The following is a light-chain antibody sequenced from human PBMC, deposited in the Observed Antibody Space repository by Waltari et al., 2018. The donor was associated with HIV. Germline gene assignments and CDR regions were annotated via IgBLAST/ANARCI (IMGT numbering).Light chain of an antibody. CDR2: TDN. Sequence: QSVLTQPPSVSGTPGQSITIPCSGASSNIGRNTVNWFQLLPGTAPKLLIYTDNQRPSGVPDRFSGSKSGTSASLAISGLQSEDEADYFCAAWDDSLNGLWVFGGGTKLTVL. J-gene: IGLJ3*02. V-gene: IGLV1-44*01. CDR1: SSNIGRNT. CDR3: AAWDDSLNGLWV.